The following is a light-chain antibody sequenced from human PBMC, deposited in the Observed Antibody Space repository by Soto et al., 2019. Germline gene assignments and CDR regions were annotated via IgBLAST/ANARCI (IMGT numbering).Light chain of an antibody. CDR2: DAS. V-gene: IGKV3-11*01. CDR3: QQRSDWPGLT. Sequence: EIVLTQSPATLSLSPGERATLSCRASQSIGLAIAWYQHKPGQAPRLLIFDASQRATGIPARFRGSGSGTDFTLSISSLEPEDFAVYYCQQRSDWPGLTFGGGTKVEI. CDR1: QSIGLA. J-gene: IGKJ4*01.